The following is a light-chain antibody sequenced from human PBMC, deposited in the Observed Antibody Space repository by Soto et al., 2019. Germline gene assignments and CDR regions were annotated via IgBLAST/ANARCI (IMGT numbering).Light chain of an antibody. Sequence: AIQMTQSPSSLSASVGDRVTITCRASQAIRNDLGWFQQKPGKAPKLLIYGASTLQSGVPSGFSGSGSGTDFTLTISSLQPEDFATYYCLQDYNYPWAFGQGTRVEV. J-gene: IGKJ1*01. V-gene: IGKV1-6*02. CDR2: GAS. CDR3: LQDYNYPWA. CDR1: QAIRND.